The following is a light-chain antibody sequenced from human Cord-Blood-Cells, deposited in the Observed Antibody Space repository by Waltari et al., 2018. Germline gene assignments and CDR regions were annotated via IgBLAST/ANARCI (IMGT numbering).Light chain of an antibody. CDR1: SSDVGSYNL. Sequence: QSALTQPASVSGSPGQSITISCTGTSSDVGSYNLASWYQQHPGKAPKLMIDEVSKRPSGVSNRFSGSKSGNTASLTISGLQAEDEADYYCCSYAGSSTYVFGTGTKVTVL. CDR3: CSYAGSSTYV. CDR2: EVS. V-gene: IGLV2-23*02. J-gene: IGLJ1*01.